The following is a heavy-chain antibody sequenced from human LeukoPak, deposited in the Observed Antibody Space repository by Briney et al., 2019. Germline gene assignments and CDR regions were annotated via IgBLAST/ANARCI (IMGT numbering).Heavy chain of an antibody. J-gene: IGHJ4*02. D-gene: IGHD4-17*01. Sequence: SETLSLTCAVYGGSFSGYYWSWIRQPPGKGLEWIGSIYHSGSTYYNPSLKSRVTISVDTSKNQFSLKLSSVTAADTAVYYCARGTVTRPFDYWGQGTLVTVSS. CDR2: IYHSGST. V-gene: IGHV4-34*01. CDR3: ARGTVTRPFDY. CDR1: GGSFSGYY.